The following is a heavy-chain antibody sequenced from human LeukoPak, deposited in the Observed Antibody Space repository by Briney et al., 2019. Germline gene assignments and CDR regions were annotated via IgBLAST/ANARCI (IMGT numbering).Heavy chain of an antibody. V-gene: IGHV4-4*07. CDR3: ARLMTTVTSYYYYYYMDV. CDR2: IYTSGST. J-gene: IGHJ6*03. Sequence: SETLSLTCTVSGGSISSYYWSWIRQPAGKGLEWIGRIYTSGSTNYNPSLKSRVTMSVDTSKNQFSLKLSSVTAADTAVYYCARLMTTVTSYYYYYYMDVWGKGTTVTVPS. D-gene: IGHD4-17*01. CDR1: GGSISSYY.